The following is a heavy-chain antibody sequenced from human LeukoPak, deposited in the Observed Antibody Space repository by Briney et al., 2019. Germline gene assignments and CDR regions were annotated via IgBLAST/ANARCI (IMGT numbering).Heavy chain of an antibody. CDR2: IIPIFGTA. J-gene: IGHJ3*02. Sequence: RASVKVSCKASGGTFSSYAISWVRQAPGQGLEWMGGIIPIFGTANYAQKFQGRVTITADESTSTAYMELSSLRSEDTAVYYCAREPIVGATVDAFDIWGQGTMVTVSS. CDR3: AREPIVGATVDAFDI. V-gene: IGHV1-69*13. CDR1: GGTFSSYA. D-gene: IGHD1-26*01.